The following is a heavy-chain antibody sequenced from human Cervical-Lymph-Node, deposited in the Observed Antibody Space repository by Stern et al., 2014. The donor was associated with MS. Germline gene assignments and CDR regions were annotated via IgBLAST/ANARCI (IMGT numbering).Heavy chain of an antibody. J-gene: IGHJ6*02. Sequence: QLQLQESGPGLVKPSQTLSLTCTVSGGSISSGGYYWSWIRQHPGKGLEXIGDIYYSGRTYYNPSLKSRVTISVDTSKNQFSLKLSSVTAADTAVYYCARDSPPHTYGDYRYYYYGMDVWGQGTTVTVSS. V-gene: IGHV4-31*03. CDR1: GGSISSGGYY. CDR2: IYYSGRT. CDR3: ARDSPPHTYGDYRYYYYGMDV. D-gene: IGHD4-17*01.